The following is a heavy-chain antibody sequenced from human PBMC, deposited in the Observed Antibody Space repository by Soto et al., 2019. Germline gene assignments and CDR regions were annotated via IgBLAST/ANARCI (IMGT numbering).Heavy chain of an antibody. CDR3: ARGIGYCSSTSCSQPDYYYYMDV. CDR1: GYTFTSYD. D-gene: IGHD2-2*01. Sequence: GASVKVSCKASGYTFTSYDINWVRQATGQGLEWIGWMNPNSGNTGYAQKFQGRVTMTRNTSISTAYMELSSLRSEDTAVYYCARGIGYCSSTSCSQPDYYYYMDVWGKGTTVTVSS. CDR2: MNPNSGNT. V-gene: IGHV1-8*01. J-gene: IGHJ6*03.